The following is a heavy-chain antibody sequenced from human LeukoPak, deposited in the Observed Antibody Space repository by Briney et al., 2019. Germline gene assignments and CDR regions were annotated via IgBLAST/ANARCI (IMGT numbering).Heavy chain of an antibody. CDR2: IAYDESNK. V-gene: IGHV3-30*18. CDR3: AKDIWRGSYFDY. Sequence: GGSLRLSCAASGFIFSMYGIHWVRQAPGKGLEWVAVIAYDESNKYYADSVKGRFTISRDNSKSTLYLQMNSLRAGDTAVYYCAKDIWRGSYFDYWGQGTLVTASS. CDR1: GFIFSMYG. D-gene: IGHD1-26*01. J-gene: IGHJ4*02.